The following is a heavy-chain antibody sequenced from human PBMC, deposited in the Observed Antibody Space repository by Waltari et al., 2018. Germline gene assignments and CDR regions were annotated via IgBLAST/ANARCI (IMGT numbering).Heavy chain of an antibody. CDR1: GFTVSSNY. J-gene: IGHJ5*02. CDR3: ARDASGSYGGWFDP. CDR2: IYSGGST. Sequence: EVQLVESGGGLIQPGGSLRLSCAASGFTVSSNYMSWVRQAPGKGLEWVSVIYSGGSTYYADSVKGRFTISRDNSKNTLYLQMNSRRAEDTAVYYCARDASGSYGGWFDPWGQGTLVTVSS. V-gene: IGHV3-53*01. D-gene: IGHD1-26*01.